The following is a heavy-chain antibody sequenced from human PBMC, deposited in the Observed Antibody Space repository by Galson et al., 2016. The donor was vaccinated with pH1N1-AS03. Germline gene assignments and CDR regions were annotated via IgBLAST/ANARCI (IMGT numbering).Heavy chain of an antibody. D-gene: IGHD2-15*01. CDR2: IYPDDSDT. CDR1: GYIFTSFW. J-gene: IGHJ4*02. CDR3: AKRYGYYFDY. Sequence: QSGAEVKKPGDSLTISCQASGYIFTSFWIGWVRQMPGKGLEWMGIIYPDDSDTRYRPSFQGQVTISADKSITTAYLQWTSLKASDTAIYYCAKRYGYYFDYWGQGTPVTVSS. V-gene: IGHV5-51*01.